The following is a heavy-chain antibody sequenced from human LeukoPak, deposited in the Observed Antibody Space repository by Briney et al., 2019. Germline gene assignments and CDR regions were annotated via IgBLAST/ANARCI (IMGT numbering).Heavy chain of an antibody. CDR1: VYTFTMYY. V-gene: IGHV1-2*02. J-gene: IGHJ4*02. Sequence: GASVKLSFKSSVYTFTMYYIHWVRQAPGQGLELMGWINPHSGGTNYAQKFQGRVTMTRDTSISTVYMELSRLRSDDTAVYYCARDWPARGYSYDYYFDYWGQGTLVTVSS. CDR3: ARDWPARGYSYDYYFDY. CDR2: INPHSGGT. D-gene: IGHD5-18*01.